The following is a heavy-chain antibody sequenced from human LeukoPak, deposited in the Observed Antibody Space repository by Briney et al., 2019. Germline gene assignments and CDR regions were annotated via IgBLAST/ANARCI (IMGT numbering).Heavy chain of an antibody. J-gene: IGHJ4*02. D-gene: IGHD1-26*01. CDR3: ARDTMLELLIDY. CDR1: GFTFDDYA. CDR2: ISWNSGSI. Sequence: PGGSLRLSCAASGFTFDDYAMHWVRQAPGKGLEWVSGISWNSGSIGYADSVKGRFTISRDNAKNSLYLQMNSLRAEDTAVYYCARDTMLELLIDYWGQGTLVTVSS. V-gene: IGHV3-9*01.